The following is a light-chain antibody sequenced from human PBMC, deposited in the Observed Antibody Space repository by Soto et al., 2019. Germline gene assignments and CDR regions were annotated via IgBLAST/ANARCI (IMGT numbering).Light chain of an antibody. V-gene: IGKV1-5*03. CDR1: QSISSY. J-gene: IGKJ1*01. CDR2: KAS. Sequence: DIQMTQSPSTLSASVGDRVTITCRASQSISSYLNWYQQKPGKAPKLLIYKASSLESGVPSRFSGSGSGTEFTLTISSLQPDDFATYYCLQYNSYSSFGQGTKVDIK. CDR3: LQYNSYSS.